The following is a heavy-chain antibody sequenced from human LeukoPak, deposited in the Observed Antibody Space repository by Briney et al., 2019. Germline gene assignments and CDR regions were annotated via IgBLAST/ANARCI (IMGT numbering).Heavy chain of an antibody. CDR3: ARDRGVGSSSWYSFDY. V-gene: IGHV1-18*01. Sequence: ASVTVSFTASGYTFTSYGISWVRQAPGQGLEWMGWISAYNGNTNYAQKLQGRVTMTTDTSTSTAYMELRSLRSDDTAVYYCARDRGVGSSSWYSFDYWGQGTLVTVSS. J-gene: IGHJ4*02. CDR2: ISAYNGNT. CDR1: GYTFTSYG. D-gene: IGHD6-13*01.